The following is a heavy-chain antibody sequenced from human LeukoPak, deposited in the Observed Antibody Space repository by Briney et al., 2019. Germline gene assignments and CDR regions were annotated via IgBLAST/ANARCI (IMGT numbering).Heavy chain of an antibody. CDR3: ARSPTVTKRLVVESY. CDR2: INPSGGST. V-gene: IGHV1-46*01. CDR1: GYTFTSYY. Sequence: ASVKVSCKASGYTFTSYYMHWVRQAPGQGLEWMRIINPSGGSTSYAQKFQGRVTMTRDTSTSTVYMELSSLRSEDTAVYYCARSPTVTKRLVVESYWGQGTLVTVSS. J-gene: IGHJ4*02. D-gene: IGHD4-17*01.